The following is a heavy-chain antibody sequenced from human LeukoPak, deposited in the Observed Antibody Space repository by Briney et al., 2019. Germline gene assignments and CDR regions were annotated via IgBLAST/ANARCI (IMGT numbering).Heavy chain of an antibody. CDR3: ARGATFYYVLTDYYYYYGMDV. CDR2: IKQDGSEK. V-gene: IGHV3-7*01. J-gene: IGHJ6*02. Sequence: PGGSLRLTCAASGFTFSPYWMTWVRQAPGKGLEWVANIKQDGSEKYYVDSVKGRFTISRDNAKNSLYLQMNSLRAEDTAVYYCARGATFYYVLTDYYYYYGMDVWGQGTTATVSS. D-gene: IGHD3-9*01. CDR1: GFTFSPYW.